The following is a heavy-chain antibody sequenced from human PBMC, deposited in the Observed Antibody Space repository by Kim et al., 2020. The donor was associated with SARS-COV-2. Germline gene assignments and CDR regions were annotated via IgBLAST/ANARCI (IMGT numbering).Heavy chain of an antibody. J-gene: IGHJ6*02. Sequence: ADYVKGRLPIPRENSKNTLYLQMNSLRAEDTAVYYCARVPTNYYYYGMDVWGQGTTVTVSS. V-gene: IGHV3-53*01. D-gene: IGHD1-26*01. CDR3: ARVPTNYYYYGMDV.